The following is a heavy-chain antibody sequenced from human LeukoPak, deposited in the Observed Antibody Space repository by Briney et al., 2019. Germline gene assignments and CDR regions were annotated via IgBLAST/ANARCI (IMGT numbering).Heavy chain of an antibody. CDR2: ISYDGSNE. V-gene: IGHV3-30*04. CDR1: GFTFSSYV. J-gene: IGHJ4*02. Sequence: GGSLRLSSAASGFTFSSYVMHWVRQAPGKGLEWVAIISYDGSNEYYADSVKGRFTISRDNSKNTLYLQMNSLRAADTAVYYCARDHYYDSKAPHEFDYWGQGTLVTVSS. CDR3: ARDHYYDSKAPHEFDY. D-gene: IGHD3-22*01.